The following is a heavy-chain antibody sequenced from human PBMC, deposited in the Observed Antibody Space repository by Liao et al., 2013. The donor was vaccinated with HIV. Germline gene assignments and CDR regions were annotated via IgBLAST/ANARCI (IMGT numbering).Heavy chain of an antibody. CDR1: GGSISSYY. Sequence: QVRLQESGPGLVKPSETLSLTCTVSGGSISSYYWSWIRQPAGKGLEWIGRMHTSGSTNYNPSLKSRVTISVDTSKNQFSLKLSSVTAADTAVYYCARERWLLKVFDYWGQGTLVTVSS. D-gene: IGHD3-22*01. CDR2: MHTSGST. J-gene: IGHJ4*02. CDR3: ARERWLLKVFDY. V-gene: IGHV4-4*07.